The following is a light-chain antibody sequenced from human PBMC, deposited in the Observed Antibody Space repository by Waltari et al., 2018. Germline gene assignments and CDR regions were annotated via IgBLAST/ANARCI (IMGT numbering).Light chain of an antibody. CDR2: AAS. CDR1: QSISSY. CDR3: QQSYSTVRT. J-gene: IGKJ4*02. Sequence: DIQMTQSPSSLSASVGDRVTITCRASQSISSYLNWYQQKPGKAPKLLIYAASRLQSGVPSRFSGSGAGTDFTLTISRLQPEDFATYYCQQSYSTVRTFGGGTKVEIK. V-gene: IGKV1-39*01.